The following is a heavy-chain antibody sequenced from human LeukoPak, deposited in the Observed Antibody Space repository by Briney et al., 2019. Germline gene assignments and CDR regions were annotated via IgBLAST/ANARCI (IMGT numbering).Heavy chain of an antibody. CDR1: GYTFTGYY. CDR2: INPNSGGT. D-gene: IGHD6-19*01. V-gene: IGHV1-2*02. CDR3: AREGIAVAGSRWFDP. Sequence: ASVKVSCKASGYTFTGYYMHWVRQAPGQGLEWMGWINPNSGGTNYAQKFQGRVTMTRDTSNSTAYMELSRLRSDDTAVYYCAREGIAVAGSRWFDPWGQGTLVTVSS. J-gene: IGHJ5*02.